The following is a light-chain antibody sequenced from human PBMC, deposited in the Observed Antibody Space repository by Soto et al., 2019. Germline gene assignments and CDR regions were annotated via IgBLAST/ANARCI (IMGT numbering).Light chain of an antibody. CDR2: GAS. CDR3: QQYGSSPHT. Sequence: EIVLTQSPGTLSLSPGERATLSCRASQSVSSSYLAWYQQKPGQAPSLLIYGASSRATGIPDRFSGSGSGTDFTLTISSLEPEDFAVYYCQQYGSSPHTFGQGTKLEIK. V-gene: IGKV3-20*01. CDR1: QSVSSSY. J-gene: IGKJ2*01.